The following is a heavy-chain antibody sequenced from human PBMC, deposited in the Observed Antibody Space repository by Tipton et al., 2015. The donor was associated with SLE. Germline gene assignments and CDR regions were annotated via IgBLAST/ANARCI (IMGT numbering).Heavy chain of an antibody. CDR1: GLTFSGHA. CDR3: AASLITIIDY. CDR2: ISSSGGST. D-gene: IGHD3-3*01. V-gene: IGHV3-23*01. Sequence: SLRLSCAASGLTFSGHAMSWVRQAPGKGLEWVSTISSSGGSTYDADSVRGRFTISRGNSKDTVNLQLNSLRVEDTAVYYCAASLITIIDYWGQGTLVTVSS. J-gene: IGHJ4*02.